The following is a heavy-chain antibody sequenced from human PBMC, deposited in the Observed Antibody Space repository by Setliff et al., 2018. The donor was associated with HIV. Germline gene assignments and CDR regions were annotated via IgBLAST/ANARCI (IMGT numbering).Heavy chain of an antibody. J-gene: IGHJ3*02. CDR1: EYSFANSW. CDR3: AIIYYYDSSPVAFDI. V-gene: IGHV5-51*01. D-gene: IGHD3-22*01. Sequence: GESLKISCKGSEYSFANSWIGWVRQMPGKGLEWMGIIYPGDSDTTYSPSFQGQVTMSADKSISTAYLQWRSLKASDTAMYYCAIIYYYDSSPVAFDIWGQGTMVTV. CDR2: IYPGDSDT.